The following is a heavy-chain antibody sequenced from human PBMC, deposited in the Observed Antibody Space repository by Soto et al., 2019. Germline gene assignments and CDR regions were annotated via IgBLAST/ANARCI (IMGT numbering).Heavy chain of an antibody. Sequence: RGALSLPWATAVFTCISYSRYWVGLAPGKGLEWVSSISSSSFSINYADSVKGRFSISRDNAQNSLHLQMNNLRAEDTAVYYCGRNESSNMYGMDVWGQGPTVTVSS. CDR1: VFTCISYS. D-gene: IGHD6-6*01. V-gene: IGHV3-21*01. CDR2: ISSSSFSI. J-gene: IGHJ6*02. CDR3: GRNESSNMYGMDV.